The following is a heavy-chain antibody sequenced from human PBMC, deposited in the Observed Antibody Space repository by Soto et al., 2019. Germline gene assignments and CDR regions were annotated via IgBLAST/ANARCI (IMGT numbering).Heavy chain of an antibody. V-gene: IGHV3-73*01. CDR1: GFTFSGSA. Sequence: VGSLRLSCAASGFTFSGSAVHWVRQASGKGLEWVGRIRSKANSYATAYAASVKGRFTITRDDSKNTAYLQMNSVKTEDTAVYYCTATTRAAEGFDPWGQGTLVTVSS. CDR3: TATTRAAEGFDP. D-gene: IGHD2-2*01. J-gene: IGHJ5*02. CDR2: IRSKANSYAT.